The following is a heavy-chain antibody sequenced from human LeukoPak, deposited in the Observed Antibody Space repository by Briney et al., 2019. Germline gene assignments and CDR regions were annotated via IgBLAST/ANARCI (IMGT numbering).Heavy chain of an antibody. CDR1: GFTFRSYE. V-gene: IGHV3-48*03. Sequence: GGSLTLSCEDSGFTFRSYEMNWVRQAPGKGLEWIAYLSSSGSAFSYADSVKGRFTIARDNAKNSVYLEMNSLRAEDTAVYYCARADYDYVWGSYRQYYFDYWGQGTLVTVSS. CDR3: ARADYDYVWGSYRQYYFDY. D-gene: IGHD3-16*02. CDR2: LSSSGSAF. J-gene: IGHJ4*02.